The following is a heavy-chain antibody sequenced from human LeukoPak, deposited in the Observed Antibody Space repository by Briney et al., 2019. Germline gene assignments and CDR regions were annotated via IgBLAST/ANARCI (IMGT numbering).Heavy chain of an antibody. J-gene: IGHJ4*02. D-gene: IGHD1/OR15-1a*01. CDR3: ARDHWNSDREFAF. CDR1: GYTFTSYA. Sequence: ASVKVSCKASGYTFTSYAMHWVRQAPGQRLEWMGWINAGNGNTKYSQKFQGRVTMTTDTSTTTAFMDLRSLTSDDTAVYYCARDHWNSDREFAFWGQGTLVTVSS. V-gene: IGHV1-3*01. CDR2: INAGNGNT.